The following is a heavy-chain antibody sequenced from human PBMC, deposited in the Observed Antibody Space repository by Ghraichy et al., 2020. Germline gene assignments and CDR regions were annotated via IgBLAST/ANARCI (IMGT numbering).Heavy chain of an antibody. CDR2: INHSGST. J-gene: IGHJ5*02. CDR1: GGSFSGYY. Sequence: SETLSLTCAVYGGSFSGYYWSWIRQPPGKGLEWIGEINHSGSTNYNPSLKSRVTISVDTSKNQFSLKLSSVTAADTAVYYCARGQGYCSGSSCYSGLYGWFDPWGQGTLVTVSS. D-gene: IGHD2-15*01. CDR3: ARGQGYCSGSSCYSGLYGWFDP. V-gene: IGHV4-34*01.